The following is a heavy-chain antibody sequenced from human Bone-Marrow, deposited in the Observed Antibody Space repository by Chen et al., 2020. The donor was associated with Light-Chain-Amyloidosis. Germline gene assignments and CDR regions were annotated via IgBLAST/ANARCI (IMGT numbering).Heavy chain of an antibody. Sequence: EVQLVESGGGLLQRGGSLRLSCAASGFAFSSYAMSWVCQAPGKGLEGCSTISGSGGSRYYGDSVNGRLTISRDNSKNALLLQMNSLRAEDTAVYYCAKDISYDDILPGYPADAFDIWGQGTMVTVSS. D-gene: IGHD3-9*01. V-gene: IGHV3-23*04. J-gene: IGHJ3*02. CDR2: ISGSGGSR. CDR3: AKDISYDDILPGYPADAFDI. CDR1: GFAFSSYA.